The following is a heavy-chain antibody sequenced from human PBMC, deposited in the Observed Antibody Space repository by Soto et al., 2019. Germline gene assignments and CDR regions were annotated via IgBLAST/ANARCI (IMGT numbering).Heavy chain of an antibody. D-gene: IGHD6-13*01. CDR2: FHYSGRT. CDR3: ARVRLAAADLNWFGP. V-gene: IGHV4-39*07. CDR1: GGSISSGPYS. Sequence: SETLSLTCSVSGGSISSGPYSGGWIRQPPGKGLEWIGTFHYSGRTYYSPSLESRVTISVDTSKNQFSLKLSSVTAADTAVYYFARVRLAAADLNWFGPWGQGTLVTVSS. J-gene: IGHJ5*02.